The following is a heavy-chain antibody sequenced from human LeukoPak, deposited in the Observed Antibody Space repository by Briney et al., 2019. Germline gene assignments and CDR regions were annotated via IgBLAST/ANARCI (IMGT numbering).Heavy chain of an antibody. CDR3: AKGDLDYGDYALYYFDY. J-gene: IGHJ4*02. CDR1: GFTFSGYA. Sequence: SGGSLRLSCAASGFTFSGYAMSWVRQAPGKGLEWVSAISGSGGSTYYADSVKGRFTISRDNSKNTLYLQMNSLRAEDTAVYYCAKGDLDYGDYALYYFDYWGQGTLVTVSS. D-gene: IGHD4-17*01. V-gene: IGHV3-23*01. CDR2: ISGSGGST.